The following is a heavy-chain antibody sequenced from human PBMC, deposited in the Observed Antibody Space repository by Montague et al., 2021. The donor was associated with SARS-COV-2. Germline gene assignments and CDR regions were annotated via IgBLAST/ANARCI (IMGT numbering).Heavy chain of an antibody. V-gene: IGHV4-61*01. J-gene: IGHJ4*02. CDR1: GGSVSSGSYY. CDR2: IYYTGST. CDR3: ARISGITSWYYDY. Sequence: SETLSLTCTVSGGSVSSGSYYWSWIRQPPGKGLQSIGYIYYTGSTNYNPSLRSRVTISVDSSKNQFSVRLSSVTAADTAVYYCARISGITSWYYDYWGQGTLGTVSS. D-gene: IGHD1-14*01.